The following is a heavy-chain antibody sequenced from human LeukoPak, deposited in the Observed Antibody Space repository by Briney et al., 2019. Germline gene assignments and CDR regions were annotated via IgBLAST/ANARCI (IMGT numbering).Heavy chain of an antibody. Sequence: GGSLRLSCTASGFTFSSYSMNWVRQAPGKGLEWISYISASGSLTYQADSVRGRFTISRDNAKNTLYLQMNSLRAEDTAVYYCTRGSEVNDYWGQGILVTVSS. J-gene: IGHJ4*02. D-gene: IGHD1-14*01. CDR2: ISASGSLT. V-gene: IGHV3-21*05. CDR3: TRGSEVNDY. CDR1: GFTFSSYS.